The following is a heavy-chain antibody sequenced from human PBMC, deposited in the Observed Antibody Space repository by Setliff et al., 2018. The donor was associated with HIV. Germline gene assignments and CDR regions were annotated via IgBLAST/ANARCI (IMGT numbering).Heavy chain of an antibody. Sequence: GASVKVSCKASGYTFTGYYMHWVRQAPGQGLEWMGRINPNSGGTNYAQKFQGRVTMTRDTSISTAYMELSRLRSDDTAVYYCARDRSTTHIGAAIDHWGQGTLVTVSS. D-gene: IGHD6-13*01. J-gene: IGHJ4*02. V-gene: IGHV1-2*06. CDR1: GYTFTGYY. CDR3: ARDRSTTHIGAAIDH. CDR2: INPNSGGT.